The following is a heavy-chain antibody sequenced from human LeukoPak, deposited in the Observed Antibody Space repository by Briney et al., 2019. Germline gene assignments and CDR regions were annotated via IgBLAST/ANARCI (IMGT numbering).Heavy chain of an antibody. CDR1: GFTFSRYE. CDR2: ISSSGSTI. D-gene: IGHD3-10*02. J-gene: IGHJ6*04. V-gene: IGHV3-48*03. Sequence: GGSLRLSCAASGFTFSRYEMNWVREAPGKALEWVSYISSSGSTIYYADSVKGRFTISRDNAKNSLYLQMNSLRAEDTAVYYCAELGITMIGGVWGKGTTVTISS. CDR3: AELGITMIGGV.